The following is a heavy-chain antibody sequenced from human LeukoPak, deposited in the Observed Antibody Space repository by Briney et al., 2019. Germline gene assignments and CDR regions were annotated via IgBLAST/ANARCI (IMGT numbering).Heavy chain of an antibody. CDR3: ARDKHCSSTSCFLRNWFDP. CDR1: GYTFTGYY. Sequence: ASVKVSCKASGYTFTGYYMHWVRQAPGQGLEWMGRINPNSGGTNYAQKFQGRVTMTRDTSISTAYMELSRLRSDDTAVHYCARDKHCSSTSCFLRNWFDPWGQGTLVTVSS. D-gene: IGHD2-2*01. V-gene: IGHV1-2*06. J-gene: IGHJ5*02. CDR2: INPNSGGT.